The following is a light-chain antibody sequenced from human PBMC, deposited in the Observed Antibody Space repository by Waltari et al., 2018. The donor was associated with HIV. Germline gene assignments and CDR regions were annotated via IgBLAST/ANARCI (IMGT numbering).Light chain of an antibody. CDR3: GTWDDSLNGWEV. CDR2: SNN. V-gene: IGLV1-44*01. J-gene: IGLJ2*01. CDR1: SSNIGTGA. Sequence: QSVLTQPPPAPAPPGQTVTLPCSGSSSNIGTGAVNCYQQLPGTAPTLLIYSNNQRASGVPDRFSGSKSGTSASLAISGLQSGDQADYYCGTWDDSLNGWEVFGGGTKLTVL.